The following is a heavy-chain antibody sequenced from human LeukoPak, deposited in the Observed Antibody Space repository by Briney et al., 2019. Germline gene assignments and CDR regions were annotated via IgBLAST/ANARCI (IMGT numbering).Heavy chain of an antibody. D-gene: IGHD4/OR15-4a*01. CDR1: GYTLTELS. J-gene: IGHJ6*02. Sequence: GASVKVSCKVSGYTLTELSMHWVRQAPGKGLEWMGGFDPEDGETIYAQKFQSRVTMTEDTSTDTAYMELSSLRSEDTAVYYCATLGASRPYYGMDVWGQGTTVTVSS. CDR3: ATLGASRPYYGMDV. V-gene: IGHV1-24*01. CDR2: FDPEDGET.